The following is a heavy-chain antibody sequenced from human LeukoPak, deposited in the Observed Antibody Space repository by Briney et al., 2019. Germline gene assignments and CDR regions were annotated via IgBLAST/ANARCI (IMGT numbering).Heavy chain of an antibody. D-gene: IGHD6-19*01. CDR1: GGTFSSYA. Sequence: SVKVSCKASGGTFSSYAISWVRQAPGQGLEWMGGIIPIFGTANYAQKFQGRVTITADKSTSTAYMELSSLRSEDTAVYYCARVPLSIAVAGPSQRQALDAFDIWGQGTMVTVSS. J-gene: IGHJ3*02. CDR3: ARVPLSIAVAGPSQRQALDAFDI. CDR2: IIPIFGTA. V-gene: IGHV1-69*06.